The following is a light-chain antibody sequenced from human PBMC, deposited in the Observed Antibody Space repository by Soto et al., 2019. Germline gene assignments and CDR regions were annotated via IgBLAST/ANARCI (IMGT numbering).Light chain of an antibody. V-gene: IGKV3-11*01. CDR3: QPPSNCPLP. J-gene: IGKJ4*01. CDR2: DAS. Sequence: EIVLTQSPATLSLSPGERATLSCRASQSVSSYLAWYQQKPGQAPRLLIYDASNRATGIPARFSCSRAGTDFTLTISILEPEDIAVYYGQPPSNCPLPFGGRPEVQIK. CDR1: QSVSSY.